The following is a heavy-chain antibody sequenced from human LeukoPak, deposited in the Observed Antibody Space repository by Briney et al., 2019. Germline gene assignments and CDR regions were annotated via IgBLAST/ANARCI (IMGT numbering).Heavy chain of an antibody. CDR1: GYSFTCYW. D-gene: IGHD3-3*01. CDR3: ARRENYDFWSGYQNWFDP. CDR2: IYPGDSDT. Sequence: PGESLKISCKGSGYSFTCYWIGWVRQMPGKGLEWMGIIYPGDSDTRYSPSFQGQVTTSADKSISTAYLQWSSLKASDTAMYYCARRENYDFWSGYQNWFDPWGQGTLVTVS. J-gene: IGHJ5*02. V-gene: IGHV5-51*03.